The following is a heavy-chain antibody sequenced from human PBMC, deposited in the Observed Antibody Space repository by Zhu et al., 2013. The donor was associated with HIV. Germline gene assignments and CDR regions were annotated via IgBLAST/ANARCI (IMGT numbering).Heavy chain of an antibody. Sequence: QVQLVQSGAEVKKSGASVKVSCKASGYTFTGYYMHWVRQAPGQGLEWMGWINPNSGDTNYAQKFQGRVTMTRDTSVSTVYMELSRLKSDDTAVYYCARDSRGLGSSAYYYFQHWGQGTLVTVSS. CDR3: ARDSRGLGSSAYYYFQH. D-gene: IGHD3-22*01. CDR2: INPNSGDT. J-gene: IGHJ1*01. CDR1: GYTFTGYY. V-gene: IGHV1-2*02.